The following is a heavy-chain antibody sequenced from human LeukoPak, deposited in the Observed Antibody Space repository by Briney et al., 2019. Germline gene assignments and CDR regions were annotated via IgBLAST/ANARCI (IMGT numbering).Heavy chain of an antibody. Sequence: GGSLRLSCAASGFTFSSYWMSWVRQAPGKGLEWVANIKQDGSEKYYVDSVKGRFTISRDNAKNSLYLQMNSLRAEDTAVYYCATTYYYDSSGSDIWGQGTMVTVSS. D-gene: IGHD3-22*01. CDR1: GFTFSSYW. CDR3: ATTYYYDSSGSDI. J-gene: IGHJ3*02. V-gene: IGHV3-7*01. CDR2: IKQDGSEK.